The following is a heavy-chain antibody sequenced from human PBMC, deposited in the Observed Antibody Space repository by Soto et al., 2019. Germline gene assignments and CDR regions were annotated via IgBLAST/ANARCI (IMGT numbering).Heavy chain of an antibody. CDR1: GGSSGGYY. CDR3: ARGPRGPYHYGSGSYYSVRSPLYGMDV. Sequence: SETLSLTCAVNGGSSGGYYCSWIRRPPWKGLEWVGEINPNGSTNYTPSLKRRVTISVDPSKTQFSLKLSSATAADTAVYYCARGPRGPYHYGSGSYYSVRSPLYGMDVWGQGTTVTVSS. V-gene: IGHV4-34*01. D-gene: IGHD3-10*01. CDR2: INPNGST. J-gene: IGHJ6*02.